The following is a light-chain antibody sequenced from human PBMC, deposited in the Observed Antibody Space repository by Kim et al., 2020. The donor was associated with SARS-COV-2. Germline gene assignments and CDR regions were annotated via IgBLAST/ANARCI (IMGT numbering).Light chain of an antibody. Sequence: GHSITISCTGTRLDVGGYNYVSWYQQHPGKAPNLMIYDVHNRPTGVSDRFSGSKSGNTASLTISGLQAADEADYYCSSWASTTSYVFGTGTKVTVL. CDR3: SSWASTTSYV. J-gene: IGLJ1*01. V-gene: IGLV2-14*03. CDR2: DVH. CDR1: RLDVGGYNY.